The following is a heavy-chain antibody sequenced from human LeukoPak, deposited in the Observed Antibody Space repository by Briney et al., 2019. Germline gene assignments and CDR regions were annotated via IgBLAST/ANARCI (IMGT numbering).Heavy chain of an antibody. CDR3: ARRSRAFITMVRVYNWFDP. V-gene: IGHV4-4*07. J-gene: IGHJ5*02. CDR2: IYTSGST. D-gene: IGHD3-10*01. CDR1: GGSISSYY. Sequence: PSETLSLTCTVSGGSISSYYWSWIRQPAGKGLEWIGRIYTSGSTNYNPSLKSRVTMSVDTSKNQFSLKLSSVTAADTAVYYCARRSRAFITMVRVYNWFDPWGQGTLVTVSS.